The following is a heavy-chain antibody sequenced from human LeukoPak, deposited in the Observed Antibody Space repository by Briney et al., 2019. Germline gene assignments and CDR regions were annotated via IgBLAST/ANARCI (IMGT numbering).Heavy chain of an antibody. V-gene: IGHV3-7*01. CDR1: GFPFSSYW. Sequence: GGSLRLSCAASGFPFSSYWMSWVRQAPGKGLEWLANVKQDGSDEYYVDSVKGRFTISRDNAKNSLYLQLNSLRADDTAVYYCARLPGTTGFDYWGQGTLVTVSS. D-gene: IGHD1-1*01. J-gene: IGHJ4*02. CDR2: VKQDGSDE. CDR3: ARLPGTTGFDY.